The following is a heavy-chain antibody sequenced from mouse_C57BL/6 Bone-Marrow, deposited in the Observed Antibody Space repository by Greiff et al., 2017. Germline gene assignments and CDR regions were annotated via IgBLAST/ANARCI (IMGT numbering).Heavy chain of an antibody. Sequence: QVQLQQPGAELVKPGASVKLSCKASGYTFTSYWMHWVKQRPGQGLEWIGMIHPNSGSTNYNEKFKSKATLTVDKSSSTAYMQLSSLTSEDSAVYYCARKCYYGSSPYYAMDYWGQGTSVTVSS. V-gene: IGHV1-64*01. CDR1: GYTFTSYW. CDR2: IHPNSGST. CDR3: ARKCYYGSSPYYAMDY. J-gene: IGHJ4*01. D-gene: IGHD1-1*01.